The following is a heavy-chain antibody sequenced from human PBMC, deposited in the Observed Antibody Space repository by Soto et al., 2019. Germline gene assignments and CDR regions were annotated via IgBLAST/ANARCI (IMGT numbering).Heavy chain of an antibody. V-gene: IGHV1-2*02. CDR3: ARGDYGTGGYPLPHFDY. D-gene: IGHD3-22*01. CDR2: INPDSGAT. J-gene: IGHJ4*02. CDR1: GYSFTGYY. Sequence: HEHLVQSGAEVKRPGASLKVSCKASGYSFTGYYIHWVRQAPGQGLEWMGWINPDSGATNYAQNFQGRVTLTSDTSISPAAMGLTSLTSDDTAVYYCARGDYGTGGYPLPHFDYWGQGTLVTVSS.